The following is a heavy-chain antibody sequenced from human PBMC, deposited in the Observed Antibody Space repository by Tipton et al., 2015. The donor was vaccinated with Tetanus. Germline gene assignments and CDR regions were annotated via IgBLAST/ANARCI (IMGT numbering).Heavy chain of an antibody. CDR1: GGSISTYH. Sequence: TLSLTCTVSGGSISTYHWNWIRQSPGKGLEWIGYIDYFGTTKYNPSLKSRVAMSVDTSKNQLSLKLSSVTSADTAVYYCARAPNRISRAYDYWGQGTQITVSS. D-gene: IGHD1-14*01. V-gene: IGHV4-59*01. J-gene: IGHJ4*02. CDR2: IDYFGTT. CDR3: ARAPNRISRAYDY.